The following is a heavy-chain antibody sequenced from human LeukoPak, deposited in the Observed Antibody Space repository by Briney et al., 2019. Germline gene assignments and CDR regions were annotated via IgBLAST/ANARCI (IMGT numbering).Heavy chain of an antibody. D-gene: IGHD3-22*01. CDR2: VRNKANGGTT. J-gene: IGHJ3*02. Sequence: PGGSLRLSCAASGFTFSYYYMSGVRQAPGKGLEWVGFVRNKANGGTTEETTSVRGRFIISRDDSKSITYLQMKSLKTEDTAVYYYSRASYYSNAFDIWGQGTMVTVSS. CDR3: SRASYYSNAFDI. CDR1: GFTFSYYY. V-gene: IGHV3-22*01.